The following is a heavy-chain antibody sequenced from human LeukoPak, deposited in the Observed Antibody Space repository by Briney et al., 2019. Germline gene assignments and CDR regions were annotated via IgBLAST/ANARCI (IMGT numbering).Heavy chain of an antibody. Sequence: ASVKVSCKASGYTFTIYYMHWVRQAPGQGLEWMGLINPSGGSTSYAQKFQGSVTMTRDTSTSTVYMELSSVRSEDTAVYYCARDSTMTDGMDVWGKGTTVTVSS. J-gene: IGHJ6*04. D-gene: IGHD2-2*01. V-gene: IGHV1-46*01. CDR1: GYTFTIYY. CDR2: INPSGGST. CDR3: ARDSTMTDGMDV.